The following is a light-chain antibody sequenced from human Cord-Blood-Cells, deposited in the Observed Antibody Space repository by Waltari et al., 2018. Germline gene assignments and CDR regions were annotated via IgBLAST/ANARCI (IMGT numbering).Light chain of an antibody. J-gene: IGLJ2*01. CDR1: FASTASSH. Sequence: NCMLSQPHSLADSPPQMATVSSTPSFASTASSHVERYQQRPGSSPTTVIYEYNQRPSGVPDRFSGSIDSSSNAASLTISGLKTEDEADYYCQSYDSSTVVFGGGTKLTVL. CDR3: QSYDSSTVV. V-gene: IGLV6-57*01. CDR2: EYN.